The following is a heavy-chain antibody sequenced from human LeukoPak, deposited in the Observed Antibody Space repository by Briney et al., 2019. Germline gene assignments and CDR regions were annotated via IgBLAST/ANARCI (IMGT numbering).Heavy chain of an antibody. Sequence: SETLSLTCAVYGGSFSGYYWSWIRQPPGKGLEWIGEINHSGSTNYNPSLKSRVTISVDTSKNQFSLKLSSVTAADTAVYYCAAMYYDSWSGYSCRFDYWGQGTLVTVSS. V-gene: IGHV4-34*01. CDR2: INHSGST. CDR1: GGSFSGYY. D-gene: IGHD3-3*01. J-gene: IGHJ4*02. CDR3: AAMYYDSWSGYSCRFDY.